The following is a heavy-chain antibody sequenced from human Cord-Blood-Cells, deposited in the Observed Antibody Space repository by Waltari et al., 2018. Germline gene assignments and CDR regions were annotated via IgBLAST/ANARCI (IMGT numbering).Heavy chain of an antibody. J-gene: IGHJ3*02. CDR3: ARGTGCGGDCSFAFDI. V-gene: IGHV1-69*01. D-gene: IGHD2-21*02. CDR1: GGTFSSYA. Sequence: QVQLVQSGAEVKKPGSSVKVSCKASGGTFSSYAISWVRQAPGQGLEWMGGIIPIFGTANYAQKVQGRVTITADESTSTAYMELSSLRSEDTAVYYCARGTGCGGDCSFAFDIWGQGTMVTVSS. CDR2: IIPIFGTA.